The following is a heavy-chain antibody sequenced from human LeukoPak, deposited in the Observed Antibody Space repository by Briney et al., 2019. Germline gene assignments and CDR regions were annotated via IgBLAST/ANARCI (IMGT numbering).Heavy chain of an antibody. J-gene: IGHJ4*02. Sequence: GGSLRLSCAASGFTFTTYAMSWVRQAPGKGLEWVSAISGRGGTTYYADSVKGRLTISRDNSKNTVSLQMNSLRAEDTAVYYCAKVRGAVAITFLDYWGQGTLVTVSS. D-gene: IGHD3-22*01. V-gene: IGHV3-23*01. CDR1: GFTFTTYA. CDR3: AKVRGAVAITFLDY. CDR2: ISGRGGTT.